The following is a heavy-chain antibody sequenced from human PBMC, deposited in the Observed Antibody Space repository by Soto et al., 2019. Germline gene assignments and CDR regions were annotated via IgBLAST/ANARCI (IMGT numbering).Heavy chain of an antibody. CDR2: IYPGDSDT. D-gene: IGHD6-13*01. CDR3: ARMMAASGTAFDY. V-gene: IGHV5-51*01. Sequence: GESLKISCQASGYSFITSCIGWVRQMPGKGLEWMGIIYPGDSDTRYSPSFQGQVTISADKSTSTAYLQWSSLKASDNATYHCARMMAASGTAFDYWGQGALVTVSS. J-gene: IGHJ4*02. CDR1: GYSFITSC.